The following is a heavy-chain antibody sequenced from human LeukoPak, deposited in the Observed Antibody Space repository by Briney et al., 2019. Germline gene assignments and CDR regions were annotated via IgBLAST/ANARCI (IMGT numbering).Heavy chain of an antibody. D-gene: IGHD3-22*01. CDR2: INHSGST. V-gene: IGHV4-34*01. Sequence: TSETLSLTCAVYGGSFSGYYWSWIRQPPGKGLEWIGEINHSGSTNYNPSLKSRVTISVDTSKNQFSLKLSSVTAADTAVYYCARHLIAHFESSGYYSHYFDYWGQGTLVTVSS. CDR1: GGSFSGYY. CDR3: ARHLIAHFESSGYYSHYFDY. J-gene: IGHJ4*02.